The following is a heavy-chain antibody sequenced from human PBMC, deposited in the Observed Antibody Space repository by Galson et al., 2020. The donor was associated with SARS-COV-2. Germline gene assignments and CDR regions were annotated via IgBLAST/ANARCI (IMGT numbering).Heavy chain of an antibody. J-gene: IGHJ1*01. CDR1: GITFSSYG. Sequence: GESLKISCAASGITFSSYGMHWVRQARGKGLEWVAVIWNDGSNKYYEDSEEGRFTITRDNSTNTLYLQMNGLRAEDTAVYYCARNGREGSGCICYGAEYLQHWGQGTLGTVSS. D-gene: IGHD2-15*01. CDR2: IWNDGSNK. CDR3: ARNGREGSGCICYGAEYLQH. V-gene: IGHV3-33*01.